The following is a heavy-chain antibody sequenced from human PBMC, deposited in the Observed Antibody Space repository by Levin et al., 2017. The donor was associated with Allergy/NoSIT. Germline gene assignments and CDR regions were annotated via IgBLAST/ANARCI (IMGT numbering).Heavy chain of an antibody. Sequence: AASVKVSCKASGYTFKNYGISWVRQAPGQGLEWMGWISTHNGNTNYAQSFQGRVTMTTDTSTSTADMELRSLISDETAVYYWARFVATPVIYFYVDVWGKATTVTVS. CDR2: ISTHNGNT. V-gene: IGHV1-18*01. CDR1: GYTFKNYG. CDR3: ARFVATPVIYFYVDV. J-gene: IGHJ6*03. D-gene: IGHD2-15*01.